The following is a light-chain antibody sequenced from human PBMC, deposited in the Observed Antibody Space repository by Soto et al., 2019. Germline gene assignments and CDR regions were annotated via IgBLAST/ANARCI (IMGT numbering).Light chain of an antibody. CDR2: GAS. CDR3: QQYVSSPWA. CDR1: QSVSSSF. V-gene: IGKV3-20*01. J-gene: IGKJ1*01. Sequence: EIVLAQSPGTLSLSPVESATLSCRASQSVSSSFLAWYQQKAGQAPRLLIYGASRRATGIPDRFSGSGSGTDFTLTISRLEPEDFAVYYCQQYVSSPWAFGQGTKVDIK.